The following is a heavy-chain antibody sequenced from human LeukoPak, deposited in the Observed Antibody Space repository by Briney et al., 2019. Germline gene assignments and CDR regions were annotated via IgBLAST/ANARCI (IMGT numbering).Heavy chain of an antibody. D-gene: IGHD1-26*01. V-gene: IGHV3-30-3*01. Sequence: GGSLRLSCAASGFTFSENNVHWVRQAPGKGLEWVALISNDGNSKDYADSVKGRFTLSGDNSKTTLYLQMNSLRAEDTAVYYCTRGRGPRETPYYFDYWGQGTLVTVSS. CDR1: GFTFSENN. J-gene: IGHJ4*02. CDR2: ISNDGNSK. CDR3: TRGRGPRETPYYFDY.